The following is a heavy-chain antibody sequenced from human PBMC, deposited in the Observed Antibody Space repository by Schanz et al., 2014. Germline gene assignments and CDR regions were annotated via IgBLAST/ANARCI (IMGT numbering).Heavy chain of an antibody. J-gene: IGHJ6*03. D-gene: IGHD3-10*01. CDR3: ARVSMEFERGKSYYYYMDV. V-gene: IGHV1-3*01. CDR1: GYSFISHA. Sequence: QVQLVQSGAEVKKPGASVKVSCKASGYSFISHAIHWVRQAPGQRLEWMGWINAANGNTRYSQKFQGRVTITRNTSISTAYMELNSLTSEDTAVYYCARVSMEFERGKSYYYYMDVWGRGTTVTVSS. CDR2: INAANGNT.